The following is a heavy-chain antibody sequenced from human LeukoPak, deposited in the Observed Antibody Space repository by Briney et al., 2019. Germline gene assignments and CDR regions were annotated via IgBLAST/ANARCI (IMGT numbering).Heavy chain of an antibody. CDR2: ICGSGTNT. D-gene: IGHD2-15*01. V-gene: IGHV3-23*01. CDR3: AKAGGGNCFSSLDF. Sequence: PGGSLRLSCAASGFSFSSYAISWVRQAPGRGLEWVSAICGSGTNTYYADSVKGRFTISRDNSKNTLDLQMNSLRAEDTAVYYCAKAGGGNCFSSLDFWGQGTLVTVSS. CDR1: GFSFSSYA. J-gene: IGHJ4*02.